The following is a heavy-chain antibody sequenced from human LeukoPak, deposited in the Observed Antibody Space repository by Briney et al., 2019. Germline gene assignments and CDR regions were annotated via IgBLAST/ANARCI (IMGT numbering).Heavy chain of an antibody. Sequence: PGGSLRLSCAASGFTFSSYWMSWVRQAPVKELEWVANIKQDGSEKYYVDAVKGRFTISRDNAKNSLYLQMNSLRAEDTAVYYCAKDATFAQWLEGYDALDIWGQGTMVTVSS. V-gene: IGHV3-7*03. D-gene: IGHD6-19*01. CDR2: IKQDGSEK. CDR3: AKDATFAQWLEGYDALDI. CDR1: GFTFSSYW. J-gene: IGHJ3*02.